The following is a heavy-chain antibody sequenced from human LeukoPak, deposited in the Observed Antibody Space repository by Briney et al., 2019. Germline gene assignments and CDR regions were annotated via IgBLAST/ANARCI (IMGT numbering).Heavy chain of an antibody. CDR2: ISGSGGST. J-gene: IGHJ4*02. CDR1: GFTFSSYA. D-gene: IGHD2-2*01. CDR3: AKVRSTRSLWGYFDY. V-gene: IGHV3-23*01. Sequence: SGGSLRLSCAASGFTFSSYAMSWVRQAPGKGLEWVSAISGSGGSTYYADSVKGRFTISRDNSKNTLYLQMNSLRAEDTAVYYCAKVRSTRSLWGYFDYWGQGTLVTVSS.